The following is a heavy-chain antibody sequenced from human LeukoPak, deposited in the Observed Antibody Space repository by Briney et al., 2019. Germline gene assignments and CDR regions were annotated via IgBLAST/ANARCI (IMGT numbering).Heavy chain of an antibody. V-gene: IGHV3-74*01. CDR1: GFTFSCYW. CDR2: INMDGFSI. CDR3: VRAIAAARDY. D-gene: IGHD6-13*01. Sequence: PGGSLRLSCAASGFTFSCYWMYWVRQAPGKGMVWVSRINMDGFSISYADSVKGRFTISRDNAKNTLYLQMNSLRAEDTAVYYCVRAIAAARDYWGQGTLVTVSS. J-gene: IGHJ4*02.